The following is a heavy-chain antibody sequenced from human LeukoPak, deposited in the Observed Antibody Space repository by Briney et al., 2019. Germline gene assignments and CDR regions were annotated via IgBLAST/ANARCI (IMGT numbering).Heavy chain of an antibody. CDR1: GFTFDDYA. J-gene: IGHJ4*02. CDR2: ISWNSGSI. CDR3: AKVGDSSSWHIDY. V-gene: IGHV3-9*01. Sequence: GGSLRLSCAASGFTFDDYAMHWVRQAPGKGLEWVSGISWNSGSIGYADSVKGRFTISRDNAKNSLYLQMNSLRAEDTALYYCAKVGDSSSWHIDYWGQGTLVTVSP. D-gene: IGHD6-13*01.